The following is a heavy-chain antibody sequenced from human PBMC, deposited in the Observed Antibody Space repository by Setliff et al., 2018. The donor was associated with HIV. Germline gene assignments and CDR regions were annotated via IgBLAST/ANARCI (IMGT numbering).Heavy chain of an antibody. D-gene: IGHD2-8*01. CDR1: GYSLSTYA. CDR2: IDSNNGNR. V-gene: IGHV1-18*01. CDR3: VRLTADRTNYYYYMDV. Sequence: ASVKVSCKASGYSLSTYAISWVRQAPEQGLEWMGWIDSNNGNRNFAQKFRGRVTITTDISTNTAYMEVRSLSFDDTAVYYCVRLTADRTNYYYYMDVWGKGTTVTVSS. J-gene: IGHJ6*03.